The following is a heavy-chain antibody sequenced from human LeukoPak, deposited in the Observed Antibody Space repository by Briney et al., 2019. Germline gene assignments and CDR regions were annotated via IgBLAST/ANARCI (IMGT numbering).Heavy chain of an antibody. V-gene: IGHV1-8*01. J-gene: IGHJ3*02. Sequence: GASVKVSCKASGYTFTSYDINWVRQATGQGLEWMGWMNPNSGNTGYAQKFQGRVTMTRSTSISTAYMELSSLRSEDTAVYYCARVYDYVWGSYRYNPDAFDIWGQGTMVTVSS. CDR2: MNPNSGNT. CDR1: GYTFTSYD. D-gene: IGHD3-16*02. CDR3: ARVYDYVWGSYRYNPDAFDI.